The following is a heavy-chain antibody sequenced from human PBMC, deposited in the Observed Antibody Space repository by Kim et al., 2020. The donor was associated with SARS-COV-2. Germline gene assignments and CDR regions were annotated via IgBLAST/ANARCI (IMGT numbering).Heavy chain of an antibody. Sequence: GGSLRLSCEASGFPFRSYTMNWVRQAPGKGLEWVSSISDTGNDFYYEDSVKGRFTISRDNAKNSLFLQMNSLRVEDTAVYFCVKAVAGTHDFDYWGQGTLVAVSS. D-gene: IGHD6-19*01. J-gene: IGHJ4*02. V-gene: IGHV3-21*01. CDR2: ISDTGNDF. CDR1: GFPFRSYT. CDR3: VKAVAGTHDFDY.